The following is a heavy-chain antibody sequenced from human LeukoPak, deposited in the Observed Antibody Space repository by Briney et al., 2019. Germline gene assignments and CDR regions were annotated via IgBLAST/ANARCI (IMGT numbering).Heavy chain of an antibody. CDR1: GFTFDDYA. V-gene: IGHV3-11*05. Sequence: GGSLRLSCAASGFTFDDYAMHWVRQAPGKGLEWVSYISSSSSDTNYADSVKGRFTISRDNAKNSLYLLMNSLRAEDTAVYYCARVLGAYAFDYWGQGTLVTVSS. CDR3: ARVLGAYAFDY. CDR2: ISSSSSDT. D-gene: IGHD4-17*01. J-gene: IGHJ4*02.